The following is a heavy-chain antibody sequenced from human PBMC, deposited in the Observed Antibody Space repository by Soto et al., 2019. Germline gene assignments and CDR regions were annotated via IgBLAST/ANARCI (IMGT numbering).Heavy chain of an antibody. D-gene: IGHD3-3*01. J-gene: IGHJ4*02. CDR2: IYYSGST. V-gene: IGHV4-31*03. CDR1: GGSISSGGYY. Sequence: SETLSLTCTVSGGSISSGGYYWSWIRQHPGKGLEWIGYIYYSGSTYYNPSLKSRVTISVDTSKNQFSLKLSSVTAADTAVYYCARVRFLEGSDFDYWGQGTLVTVSS. CDR3: ARVRFLEGSDFDY.